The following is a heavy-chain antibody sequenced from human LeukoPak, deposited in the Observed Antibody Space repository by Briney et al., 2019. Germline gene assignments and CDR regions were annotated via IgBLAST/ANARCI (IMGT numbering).Heavy chain of an antibody. V-gene: IGHV4-4*02. J-gene: IGHJ6*03. CDR1: SGSISSGIW. D-gene: IGHD2-2*01. CDR2: IHHSGST. CDR3: ARHGTRYYYYYMDV. Sequence: SGTLSLTCGVSSGSISSGIWWSWVRQPPGKGLEWIGEIHHSGSTNFNPSLKSRVTISVDTSKNQFSLRLSSVTAADTAVYYCARHGTRYYYYYMDVWGKGTTVTISS.